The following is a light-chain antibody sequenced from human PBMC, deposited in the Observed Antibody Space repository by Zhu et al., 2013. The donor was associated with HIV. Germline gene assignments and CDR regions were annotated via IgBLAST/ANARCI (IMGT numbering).Light chain of an antibody. J-gene: IGKJ2*03. CDR2: AAS. CDR1: QDVSNY. CDR3: QQRSNWPPYS. Sequence: QLTQSPSSLSASVGDRVTITCQASQDVSNYLNWYQQKPGKAPKRLIYAASSLQSGVPSRFSGSGSGTEFTLTISRLQPEDFAVYYCQQRSNWPPYSFGQGTKLEIK. V-gene: IGKV1-9*01.